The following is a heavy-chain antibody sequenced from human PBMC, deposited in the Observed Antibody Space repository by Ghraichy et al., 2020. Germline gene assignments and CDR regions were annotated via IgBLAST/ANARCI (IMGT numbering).Heavy chain of an antibody. CDR2: IYYTGST. CDR3: ARSLYLGSGISDY. J-gene: IGHJ4*02. D-gene: IGHD3-10*01. Sequence: SETLSLTCTVSGGSVSSATYYWSWIRQPPGKGLDWIGYIYYTGSTNYNPSFKSRVTISVDTSKNQFSLRLSSVTAADTAVYYCARSLYLGSGISDYWGQGTLITVSS. CDR1: GGSVSSATYY. V-gene: IGHV4-61*01.